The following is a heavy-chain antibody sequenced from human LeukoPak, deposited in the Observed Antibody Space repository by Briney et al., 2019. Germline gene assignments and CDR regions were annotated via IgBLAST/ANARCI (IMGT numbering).Heavy chain of an antibody. J-gene: IGHJ4*02. V-gene: IGHV4-59*01. CDR3: ARSSGYSYGPFDY. Sequence: SETLFLTCTVSGGYISSYFWSSIRQPPGKGLEWIGYIYYSGSTNYNPSLKSRVTISVDTSKNQFSLKLSSVTAADTAVYYCARSSGYSYGPFDYWGQGTLVTVSS. CDR2: IYYSGST. D-gene: IGHD5-18*01. CDR1: GGYISSYF.